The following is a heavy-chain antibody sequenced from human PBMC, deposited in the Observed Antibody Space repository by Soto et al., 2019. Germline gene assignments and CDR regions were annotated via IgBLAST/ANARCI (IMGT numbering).Heavy chain of an antibody. CDR2: ISAYNGNT. Sequence: ASVKVSCKASGYTFTRYGISWVRQAPGQGLEWMGWISAYNGNTNYAQKLQGRVTMTTDTSTSTAYMELRSLRSDDTAVYNFSRHENKADLCLYYTVSTDMYVWSQGNT. V-gene: IGHV1-18*01. CDR1: GYTFTRYG. CDR3: SRHENKADLCLYYTVSTDMYV. J-gene: IGHJ6*02. D-gene: IGHD3-3*01.